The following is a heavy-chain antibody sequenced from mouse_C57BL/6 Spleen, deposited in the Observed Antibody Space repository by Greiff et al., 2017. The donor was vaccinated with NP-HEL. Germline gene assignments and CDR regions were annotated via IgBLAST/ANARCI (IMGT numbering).Heavy chain of an antibody. V-gene: IGHV1-61*01. Sequence: QVHVKQSGAELVRPGSSVKLSCKASGYTFTSYWMDWVKQRPGQGLEWIGNIYPSDSETHYNQKFKDKATLTVDKSSSTAYMQLSSLTSEDSAVYYCARGGLRAWFAYWGQGTLVTVSA. CDR1: GYTFTSYW. CDR3: ARGGLRAWFAY. J-gene: IGHJ3*01. D-gene: IGHD2-4*01. CDR2: IYPSDSET.